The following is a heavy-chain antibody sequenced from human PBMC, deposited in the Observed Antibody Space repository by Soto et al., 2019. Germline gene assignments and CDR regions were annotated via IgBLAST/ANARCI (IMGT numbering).Heavy chain of an antibody. Sequence: EVQLVESGGGLVKPGGSLRLSCAASGFTFSNAWMSWVRQAPGKGLEWVGRIKSKTDGGTTDYAAPVKGRFTISRDDSKNTLYLQMNSLKTEDTAVYYCTTASLWFGELSPDYWGQGTLVTVSS. D-gene: IGHD3-10*01. CDR3: TTASLWFGELSPDY. CDR1: GFTFSNAW. CDR2: IKSKTDGGTT. J-gene: IGHJ4*02. V-gene: IGHV3-15*01.